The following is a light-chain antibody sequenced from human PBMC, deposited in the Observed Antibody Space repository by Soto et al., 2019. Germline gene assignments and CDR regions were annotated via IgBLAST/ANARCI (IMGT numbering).Light chain of an antibody. CDR2: ATS. CDR3: QQLHSRPFFFI. J-gene: IGKJ3*01. Sequence: DIQLTQSPSFLSASVGDRVTITCRASQDIDNFAAWYQQKPGKPPNLLIYATSLLHTGVPPRFSGRGSGTEFSLTINGLQPEYFATSYCQQLHSRPFFFIFGPGT. CDR1: QDIDNF. V-gene: IGKV1-9*01.